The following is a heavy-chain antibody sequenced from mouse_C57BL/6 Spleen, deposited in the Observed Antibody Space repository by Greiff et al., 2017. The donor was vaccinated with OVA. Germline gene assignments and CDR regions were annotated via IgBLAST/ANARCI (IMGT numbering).Heavy chain of an antibody. CDR2: IDPSDSYT. CDR3: ARCPYGGYGVWFAY. J-gene: IGHJ3*01. V-gene: IGHV1-50*01. Sequence: VKLQEPGAELVKPGASVKLSCKASGYTFTSYWMQWVKQRPGQGLEWIGEIDPSDSYTNYNQKFKGKATLTVDTSSSTAYMQLSSLTSEDSAVDYCARCPYGGYGVWFAYWGQGTLVTVSA. CDR1: GYTFTSYW. D-gene: IGHD2-3*01.